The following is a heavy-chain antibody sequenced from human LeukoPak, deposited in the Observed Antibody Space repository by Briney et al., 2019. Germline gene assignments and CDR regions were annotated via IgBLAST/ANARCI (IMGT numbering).Heavy chain of an antibody. V-gene: IGHV3-30*02. Sequence: PGGSLRLSCAASGFTFSSYSMHWVRQAPGKGLEWVAFIHFDGSTKYSGDSVQGRFTISRDNSRNILYLQMNNLRPEDTAFYYCAKDQCTRTSCDGYPGYWGQGTLVTVSS. CDR3: AKDQCTRTSCDGYPGY. J-gene: IGHJ4*02. CDR2: IHFDGSTK. CDR1: GFTFSSYS. D-gene: IGHD2-2*01.